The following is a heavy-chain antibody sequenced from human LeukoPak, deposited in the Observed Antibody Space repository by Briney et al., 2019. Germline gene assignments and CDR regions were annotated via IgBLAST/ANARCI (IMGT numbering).Heavy chain of an antibody. Sequence: GGSLRLSCEASGFSFSTYWMSWVRQAPGKGLEWVANIRQDGSEKYYVDSVKGRFTISRDIAKQSVFLQMNSLRAEDTAVYYCAREPDPYCSGGSCFAPGYYYMDVWGKGTTVTVSS. CDR2: IRQDGSEK. V-gene: IGHV3-7*01. D-gene: IGHD2-15*01. CDR3: AREPDPYCSGGSCFAPGYYYMDV. J-gene: IGHJ6*03. CDR1: GFSFSTYW.